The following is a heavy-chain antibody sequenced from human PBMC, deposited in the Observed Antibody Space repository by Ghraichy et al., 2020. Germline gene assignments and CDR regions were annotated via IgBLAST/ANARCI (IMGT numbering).Heavy chain of an antibody. V-gene: IGHV3-9*01. CDR3: AKDEGPFGYCSSTSCLNWFDP. J-gene: IGHJ5*02. CDR1: GFTFDDYA. CDR2: ISWNSGSI. Sequence: GGSLRLSCAASGFTFDDYAMHWVRQAPGKGLEWVSGISWNSGSIGYADSVKGRFTISRDNAKNSLYLQMNSLRAEDTALYYCAKDEGPFGYCSSTSCLNWFDPWGQGTLVTVSS. D-gene: IGHD2-2*03.